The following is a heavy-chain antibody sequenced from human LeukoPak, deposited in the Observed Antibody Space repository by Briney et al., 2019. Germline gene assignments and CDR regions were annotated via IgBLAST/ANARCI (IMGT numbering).Heavy chain of an antibody. Sequence: SETLSLTCAVYGGSFSGYYWSWIRQPPGKGLEWIGEINHSGSTNYNPSLKSRVTISVDTSKNQFSLKLSSVTAADTAVYYCAQVGYTDAFDIWGQGTMVTVSS. CDR3: AQVGYTDAFDI. D-gene: IGHD5-24*01. CDR2: INHSGST. J-gene: IGHJ3*02. CDR1: GGSFSGYY. V-gene: IGHV4-34*01.